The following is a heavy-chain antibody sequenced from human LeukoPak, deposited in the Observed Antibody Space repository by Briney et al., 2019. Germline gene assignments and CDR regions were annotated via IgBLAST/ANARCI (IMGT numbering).Heavy chain of an antibody. CDR3: ARQPYFYYYLDV. D-gene: IGHD5-18*01. J-gene: IGHJ6*03. CDR2: IVGDSTIE. CDR1: GFAFNNDA. V-gene: IGHV3-23*01. Sequence: GGSLRLSCAASGFAFNNDAMTWVRQPPGKCLEWVSTIVGDSTIEYYADSVTGRFTISSDNSKTMLFLHMNSLRAEDTAIYYCARQPYFYYYLDVWGKGTTVTVTS.